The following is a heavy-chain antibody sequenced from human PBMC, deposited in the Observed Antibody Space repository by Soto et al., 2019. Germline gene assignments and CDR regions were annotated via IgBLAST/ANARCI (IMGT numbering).Heavy chain of an antibody. CDR1: GFTFSSYG. CDR2: ISYDGSNK. J-gene: IGHJ6*04. Sequence: QVQLVESGGGVVQPGRSLRLSCAASGFTFSSYGMHWVRQAPGKGLEWVAVISYDGSNKYYADSVKGRFTISRDNSKNSFDLQMNSLRGEYRAVYYGAKEQGYGSVYSNYYGMAVWGKGTTVTVPS. V-gene: IGHV3-30*18. D-gene: IGHD6-19*01. CDR3: AKEQGYGSVYSNYYGMAV.